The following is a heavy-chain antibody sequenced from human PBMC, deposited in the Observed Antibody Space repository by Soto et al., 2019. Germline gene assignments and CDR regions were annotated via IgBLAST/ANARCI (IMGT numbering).Heavy chain of an antibody. Sequence: SETLSLTCTVSGGSISSYYWSWIRQPPGKGLEWIGYIYYSGTTYYNPSLKSRVTISIDRSKNQFSLKLSSVTAADTAVYYCARVQDYWGQGILITVSS. CDR2: IYYSGTT. V-gene: IGHV4-59*12. CDR3: ARVQDY. D-gene: IGHD1-1*01. CDR1: GGSISSYY. J-gene: IGHJ4*02.